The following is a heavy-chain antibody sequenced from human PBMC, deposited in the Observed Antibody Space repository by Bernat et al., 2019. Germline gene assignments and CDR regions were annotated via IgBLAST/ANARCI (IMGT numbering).Heavy chain of an antibody. CDR1: GYSISSGYY. D-gene: IGHD1-7*01. CDR2: IYHSGST. J-gene: IGHJ4*02. V-gene: IGHV4-38-2*01. CDR3: ARWNWNYRHADY. Sequence: QVQLQESGPGLVKPSETLSLTCAVSGYSISSGYYWGWIRQPPGKGLEWIGSIYHSGSTYYNPSLKSRVTISVDTSKNQFSLKLSSVTAADTAVYYCARWNWNYRHADYWGQGTLVTVSS.